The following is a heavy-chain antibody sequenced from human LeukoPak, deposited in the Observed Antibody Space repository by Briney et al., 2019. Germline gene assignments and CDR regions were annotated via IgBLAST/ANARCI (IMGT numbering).Heavy chain of an antibody. Sequence: SETLSLTCTVSGGSISSGNDFWTWIRQPAGKGLEWIGRIHPSGSTNYNPSLKSRVAISEDTSKNQFSLKLNSVTAADTAVYYCARDYDSSGYYYHWGQGTLVTVSS. J-gene: IGHJ5*02. CDR1: GGSISSGNDF. D-gene: IGHD3-22*01. CDR3: ARDYDSSGYYYH. CDR2: IHPSGST. V-gene: IGHV4-61*02.